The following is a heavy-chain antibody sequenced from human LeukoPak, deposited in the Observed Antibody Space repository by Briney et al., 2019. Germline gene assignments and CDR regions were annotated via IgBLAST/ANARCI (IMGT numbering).Heavy chain of an antibody. V-gene: IGHV4-59*01. J-gene: IGHJ4*02. CDR1: GGSISSYY. CDR2: IYYSGST. Sequence: SETLSLTCTVSGGSISSYYWNWIRQPPGKGLEWIGYIYYSGSTNYNPSLKSRITISVDTSKNQFSLKLSSVTAADTAVYYCARGGRRDGYNSWGQGTLVTVSS. CDR3: ARGGRRDGYNS. D-gene: IGHD5-24*01.